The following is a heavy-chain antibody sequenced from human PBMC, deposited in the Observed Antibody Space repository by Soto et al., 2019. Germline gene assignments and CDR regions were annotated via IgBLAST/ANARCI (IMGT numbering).Heavy chain of an antibody. J-gene: IGHJ4*02. Sequence: SETLSLTCIVSGGSISSGGYYWSWIRQHPGKGLEWIGYIYYSGSTYYNPSLKSRVTISVDTSKNQFSLKLSSVTAADTAVYYCARVPFSDSSGYYDYWGQGTLVTVSS. CDR1: GGSISSGGYY. CDR3: ARVPFSDSSGYYDY. V-gene: IGHV4-31*02. CDR2: IYYSGST. D-gene: IGHD3-22*01.